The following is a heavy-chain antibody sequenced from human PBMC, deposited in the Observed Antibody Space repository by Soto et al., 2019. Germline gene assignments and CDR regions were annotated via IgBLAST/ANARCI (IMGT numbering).Heavy chain of an antibody. Sequence: SETLSLTCTVSGDFISSASFYWIWIRPAPGKGLEWIGFIYFSGSTNYNPSLKSRVTMSLDTSKNQFSLKLRSVTPADTAVYFCARFNSGRNWFDPWGQGTLVTVSS. CDR3: ARFNSGRNWFDP. D-gene: IGHD6-19*01. V-gene: IGHV4-61*01. CDR2: IYFSGST. J-gene: IGHJ5*02. CDR1: GDFISSASFY.